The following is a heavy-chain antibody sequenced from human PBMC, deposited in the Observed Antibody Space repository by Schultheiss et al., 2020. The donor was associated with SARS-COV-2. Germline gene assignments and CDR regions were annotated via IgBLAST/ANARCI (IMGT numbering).Heavy chain of an antibody. D-gene: IGHD3-3*01. J-gene: IGHJ4*02. V-gene: IGHV3-49*03. CDR2: IRSKAYGGTT. Sequence: GESLKISCAASGFTFSSYAMSWFRQAPGKGLEWVGFIRSKAYGGTTEYAASVKGRFTISRDDSKSIAYLQMNSLKTEDTAVYYCTRIYDFWSGYPDYWGQGTLVTVSS. CDR1: GFTFSSYA. CDR3: TRIYDFWSGYPDY.